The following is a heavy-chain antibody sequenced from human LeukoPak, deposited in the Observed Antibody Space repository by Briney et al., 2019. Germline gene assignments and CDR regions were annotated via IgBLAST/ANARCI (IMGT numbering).Heavy chain of an antibody. Sequence: SEALSLTCTVSGVSISSYYWSWIRQPPGKGLEWIGYIYYSGSTNYSPSLKSRVTISLDTSKNQFSLKLSSVTAADTAMYYCARHDGSSWYYAFDVWGQGTMVTVSS. J-gene: IGHJ3*01. D-gene: IGHD6-13*01. CDR2: IYYSGST. CDR1: GVSISSYY. V-gene: IGHV4-59*08. CDR3: ARHDGSSWYYAFDV.